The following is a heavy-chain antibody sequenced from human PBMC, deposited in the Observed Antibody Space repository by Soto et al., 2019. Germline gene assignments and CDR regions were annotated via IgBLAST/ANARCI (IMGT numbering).Heavy chain of an antibody. CDR1: GFSPRASKVG. CDR2: IFWNGEK. CDR3: AHGRQWEGAHTYDY. V-gene: IGHV2-26*01. Sequence: QVTLKESGPVLVKPTETLTLTCAVSGFSPRASKVGVSWIRQPPGKALEWLAHIFWNGEKSYSTSLERRLTSAKDPPKGQVVLTMANMDPVDTATYCCAHGRQWEGAHTYDYGGRGTLVTGSS. J-gene: IGHJ4*02. D-gene: IGHD1-26*01.